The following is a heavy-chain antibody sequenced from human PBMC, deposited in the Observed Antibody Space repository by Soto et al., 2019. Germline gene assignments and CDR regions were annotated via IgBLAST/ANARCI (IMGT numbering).Heavy chain of an antibody. J-gene: IGHJ5*02. V-gene: IGHV1-2*02. CDR3: ARASWLRHFDWFHWFDP. Sequence: GASVKVSCRASGYPFTCYYMHWVRHAPGQGLEWMGWINPNSGGTNYAQKFQGRVTMTRDTSISTAYMELSRLRSDDTAVYYCARASWLRHFDWFHWFDPWGQGTLVTVS. CDR1: GYPFTCYY. CDR2: INPNSGGT. D-gene: IGHD3-9*01.